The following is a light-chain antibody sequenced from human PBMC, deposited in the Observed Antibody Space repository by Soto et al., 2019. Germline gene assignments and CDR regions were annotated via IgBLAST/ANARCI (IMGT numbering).Light chain of an antibody. CDR3: QIYTSAPAT. CDR1: QGISNY. Sequence: DIQMTQSPSSLSASVGDRVTITCRASQGISNYLAWYQQKPGKVPKLLIYAASTLQSGVPSRFSGSGSGTNFTLTISSLQPKNVAFYCCQIYTSAPATFGGGTKVEIK. J-gene: IGKJ4*01. CDR2: AAS. V-gene: IGKV1-27*01.